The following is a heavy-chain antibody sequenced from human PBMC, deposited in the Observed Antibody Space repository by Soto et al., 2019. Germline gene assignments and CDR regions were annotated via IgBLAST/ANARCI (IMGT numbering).Heavy chain of an antibody. CDR2: IYYSGST. V-gene: IGHV4-39*01. CDR3: AINEVATTNFDY. CDR1: GGSISSSSYY. Sequence: QMKLQESGPGLVKHSETLSLTCTVSGGSISSSSYYWGWIRQPPGKGLEWIGSIYYSGSTYYNPSLKSRVNISVDTSKNQFSLKLSSVTAADTAVYYCAINEVATTNFDYWGQGTLVTVSS. J-gene: IGHJ4*02. D-gene: IGHD5-12*01.